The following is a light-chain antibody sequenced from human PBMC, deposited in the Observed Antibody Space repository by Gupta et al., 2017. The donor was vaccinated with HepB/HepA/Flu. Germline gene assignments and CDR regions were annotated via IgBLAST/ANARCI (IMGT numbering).Light chain of an antibody. CDR2: LGS. CDR3: MQALQTPGLT. Sequence: DIVMTQSPLSLPVTPGEPASISCRSSQSLLHSNGYNYLDWYLQKPGQSPQLLIYLGSNRDSGVPDRFSGSGSGTDVTLKISRGEAEDVGVYYCMQALQTPGLTFGGGTKVEIK. CDR1: QSLLHSNGYNY. V-gene: IGKV2-28*01. J-gene: IGKJ4*01.